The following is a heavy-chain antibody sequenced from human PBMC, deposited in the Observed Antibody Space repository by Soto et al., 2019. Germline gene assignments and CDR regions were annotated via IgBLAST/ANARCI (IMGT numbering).Heavy chain of an antibody. CDR1: GFTFSSYG. J-gene: IGHJ4*02. CDR3: ANGPSYCTNGVCYWIDY. V-gene: IGHV3-30*18. Sequence: GGSLRLSCAASGFTFSSYGMHWVRQAPGKGLEWVAVISYDGSNKYYADSVKGRFTISRDNSKNTLYLQMNSLRAEDTAVYYCANGPSYCTNGVCYWIDYWGQGILVTVSS. CDR2: ISYDGSNK. D-gene: IGHD2-8*01.